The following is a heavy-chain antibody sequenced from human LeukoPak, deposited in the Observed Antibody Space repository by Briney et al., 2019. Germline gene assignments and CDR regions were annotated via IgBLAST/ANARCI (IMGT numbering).Heavy chain of an antibody. CDR2: IYTSGST. D-gene: IGHD6-19*01. V-gene: IGHV4-4*07. CDR1: GGSISSYY. Sequence: SETLSLTCTVSGGSISSYYWSWIRQPAGKGLEWIGRIYTSGSTNYNPSLTSRVNMSVDTSKNQFSLKLSSVTAADTAVYYCARGFGVDSSGWYGGFDYWGQGTLVTVSS. CDR3: ARGFGVDSSGWYGGFDY. J-gene: IGHJ4*02.